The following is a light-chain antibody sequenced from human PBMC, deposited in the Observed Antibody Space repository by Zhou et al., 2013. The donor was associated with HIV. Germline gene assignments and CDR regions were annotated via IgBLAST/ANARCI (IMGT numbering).Light chain of an antibody. Sequence: DIVMTQSPLSLPVTPGEPASISCRSSQSLLHSNGYNYLDWYVQRPGQSPQLLIHLASNRASGVPDRFSASGSGTDYTLKISRVEAEDVGVYYCMQALQTPRTFGQGTKVEIK. CDR1: QSLLHSNGYNY. CDR2: LAS. J-gene: IGKJ1*01. CDR3: MQALQTPRT. V-gene: IGKV2-28*01.